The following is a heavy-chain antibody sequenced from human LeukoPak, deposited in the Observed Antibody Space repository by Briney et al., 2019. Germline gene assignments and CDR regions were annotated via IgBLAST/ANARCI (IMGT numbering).Heavy chain of an antibody. CDR2: IKQDGSDI. D-gene: IGHD3-22*01. V-gene: IGHV3-7*01. J-gene: IGHJ4*02. CDR3: ARYFDSIGNFHVRFDY. Sequence: GGSLRLSCAASGFQFSGYWMTWVRPAPEKGLEWVGSIKQDGSDIYYVDSVKGRFTISRDNAENSLYLHMNSLRVEDTAVYYCARYFDSIGNFHVRFDYWGQGTLVTVSS. CDR1: GFQFSGYW.